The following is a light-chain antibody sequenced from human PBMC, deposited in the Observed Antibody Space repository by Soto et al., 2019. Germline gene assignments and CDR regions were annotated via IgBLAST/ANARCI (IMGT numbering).Light chain of an antibody. CDR3: DSYTSSRAYV. J-gene: IGLJ1*01. CDR1: SSDVGGYNY. CDR2: EVS. V-gene: IGLV2-14*01. Sequence: SGLTQPASVSWSPGQSITISCTGTSSDVGGYNYVSWYQQQSGKAPKLIIHEVSNRPSGVSNRFSGSKSGNTASLTISGLQAEDEADYYCDSYTSSRAYVFGIGTKVTVL.